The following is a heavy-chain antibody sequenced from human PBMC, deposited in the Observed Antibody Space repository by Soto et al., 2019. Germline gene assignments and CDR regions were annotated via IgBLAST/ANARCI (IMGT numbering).Heavy chain of an antibody. J-gene: IGHJ6*03. V-gene: IGHV4-34*01. D-gene: IGHD3-10*01. Sequence: QVQLQQWGAGLLKPSETLSLTCAVYGGSFSGYYWSWIRQPPGKGLEWIGEINHSGSTNYNPSLNSRVTISVDTSNNQFALKLSSVTAADTAVYYCARGVITMVRGVIITYYYYYYMDVWGKGTTVTVSS. CDR2: INHSGST. CDR3: ARGVITMVRGVIITYYYYYYMDV. CDR1: GGSFSGYY.